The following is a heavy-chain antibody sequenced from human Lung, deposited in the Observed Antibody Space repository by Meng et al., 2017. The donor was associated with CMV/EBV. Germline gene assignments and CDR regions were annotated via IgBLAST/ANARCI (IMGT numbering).Heavy chain of an antibody. J-gene: IGHJ6*02. CDR1: GFTVSSNY. V-gene: IGHV3-66*02. D-gene: IGHD3-9*01. CDR2: IYSGGST. Sequence: GGSLRLXCAASGFTVSSNYMSWVRQAPGKGLEWVSVIYSGGSTYYADSVKGRFTISRDNSKNTLYLQMNSLRAEDTAVYDCARNYDILTGPEVWGPGNTVNGAS. CDR3: ARNYDILTGPEV.